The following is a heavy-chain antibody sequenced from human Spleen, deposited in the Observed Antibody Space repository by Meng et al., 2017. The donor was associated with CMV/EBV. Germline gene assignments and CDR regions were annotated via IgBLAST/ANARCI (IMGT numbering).Heavy chain of an antibody. V-gene: IGHV3-74*01. J-gene: IGHJ5*02. Sequence: WVRQAPGKGLVWVSRINSDGSSTNYADSVKGRFTISRDNAKNTLYVQMNSLRAEDTAVYYCARDGMELVPAAIREKTLGAPDSRWFDPWGQGTLVTVSS. D-gene: IGHD2-2*02. CDR3: ARDGMELVPAAIREKTLGAPDSRWFDP. CDR2: INSDGSST.